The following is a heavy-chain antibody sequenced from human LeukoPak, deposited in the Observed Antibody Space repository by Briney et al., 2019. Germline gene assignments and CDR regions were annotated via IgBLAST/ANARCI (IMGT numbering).Heavy chain of an antibody. Sequence: ASVKVSCKASGYTFTSYYMHWVRQAPGQGLEWMGIINPSGGSTSYAQKFQGRVTMTRDMSTSTVYMELSSLRSEDTAVYYCASTGSSSTGFDYWGQGTLVTVSS. CDR2: INPSGGST. CDR1: GYTFTSYY. J-gene: IGHJ4*02. CDR3: ASTGSSSTGFDY. V-gene: IGHV1-46*01. D-gene: IGHD6-13*01.